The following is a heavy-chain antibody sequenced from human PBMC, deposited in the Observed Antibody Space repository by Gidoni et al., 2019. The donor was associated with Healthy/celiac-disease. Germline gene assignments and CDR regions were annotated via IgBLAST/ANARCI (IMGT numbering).Heavy chain of an antibody. D-gene: IGHD3-3*01. Sequence: QVQLVESGGGVVQPGRSLRLSCAASGFTFSSYAMHWVRQAPGKGLVWVAVISYDGSNKYYADSVKGRFTISRDNSKNTLYLQMNSLRAEDTAVYYCARWDDFWSGPQRGYFDYWGQGTLVTVSS. J-gene: IGHJ4*02. CDR1: GFTFSSYA. CDR3: ARWDDFWSGPQRGYFDY. V-gene: IGHV3-30*04. CDR2: ISYDGSNK.